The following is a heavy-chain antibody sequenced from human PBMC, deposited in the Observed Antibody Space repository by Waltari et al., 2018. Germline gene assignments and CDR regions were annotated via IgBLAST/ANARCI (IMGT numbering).Heavy chain of an antibody. J-gene: IGHJ4*02. Sequence: QLQLQESGPGLVKPSETLSLTCTVSGGSISSSSYYWGWIRQPPGKGLEWIGSIYYSGSTYYNPSLKSRVTISVDTSKNQFSLKLSSVTAADTAVYYCVRPNPSLYYFDYWGQGTLVTVSS. CDR2: IYYSGST. D-gene: IGHD3-16*01. V-gene: IGHV4-39*01. CDR1: GGSISSSSYY. CDR3: VRPNPSLYYFDY.